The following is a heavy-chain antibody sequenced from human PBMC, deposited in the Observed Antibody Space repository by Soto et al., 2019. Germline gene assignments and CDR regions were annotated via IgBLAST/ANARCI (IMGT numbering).Heavy chain of an antibody. V-gene: IGHV3-33*01. Sequence: QVQLVEAGGGVVQPGRSLRLSCAASGFTFSSYGMHWVRQAPGKGLEWVAVIWYDGSNKYYADSVKGRFTISRDNSKNTLYLQMNSLRAEDTAVYYCARPSSGYRRPFDYWGQGTLVTVSS. CDR1: GFTFSSYG. CDR3: ARPSSGYRRPFDY. D-gene: IGHD3-22*01. CDR2: IWYDGSNK. J-gene: IGHJ4*02.